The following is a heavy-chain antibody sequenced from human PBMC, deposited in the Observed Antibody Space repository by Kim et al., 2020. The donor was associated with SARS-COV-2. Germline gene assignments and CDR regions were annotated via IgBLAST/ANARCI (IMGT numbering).Heavy chain of an antibody. Sequence: GSLRLSCAASGFIFDGYSMNWVRQAPGKRLEWVSSISLNSTYMYYADSVRGRFTISRDHGKNSLYLQMHSLSVEDTAVYYCVRGRRGVTMIRGDYWGQG. V-gene: IGHV3-21*01. J-gene: IGHJ4*02. D-gene: IGHD3-10*01. CDR2: ISLNSTYM. CDR1: GFIFDGYS. CDR3: VRGRRGVTMIRGDY.